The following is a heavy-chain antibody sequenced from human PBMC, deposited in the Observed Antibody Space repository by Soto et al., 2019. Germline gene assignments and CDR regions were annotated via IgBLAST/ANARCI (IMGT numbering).Heavy chain of an antibody. Sequence: QLQLQESGPGLVKPSETLSLTCTVSGGSISSSSYYWGWIRQPPGKGLEWIGSIYYSGGTYYNPSLKSRVPISVDTYQNQFSLKLSSVTAADTAVYYCARQAYCSSTSCYLDWNWFEPWGQGTLVTVSS. V-gene: IGHV4-39*01. CDR1: GGSISSSSYY. D-gene: IGHD2-2*01. CDR3: ARQAYCSSTSCYLDWNWFEP. J-gene: IGHJ5*02. CDR2: IYYSGGT.